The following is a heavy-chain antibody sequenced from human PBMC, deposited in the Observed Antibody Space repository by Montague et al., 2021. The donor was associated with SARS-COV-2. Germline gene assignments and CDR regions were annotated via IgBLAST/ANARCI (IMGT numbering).Heavy chain of an antibody. CDR3: ARGMIRGVTTSFDY. Sequence: SETLSLTCSVSAGSIISSGYYWGWIRQPPGKELEWIGNTYDSGTTYYNPSLQSRVTISVDTSKNHLSLRLSSGTAADTAVCFCARGMIRGVTTSFDYWGQGSPVTVSS. CDR1: AGSIISSGYY. V-gene: IGHV4-39*02. CDR2: TYDSGTT. D-gene: IGHD3-10*01. J-gene: IGHJ4*02.